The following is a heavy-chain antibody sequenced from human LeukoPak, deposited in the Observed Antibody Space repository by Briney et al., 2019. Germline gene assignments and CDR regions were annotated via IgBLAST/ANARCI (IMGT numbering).Heavy chain of an antibody. CDR1: GFTFSNYS. CDR3: ARSFNH. Sequence: GGALRLSCAASGFTFSNYSRNWVRQAPGKGLEWVSYIRRSSGTIYYADSVKGRFTISRDNAKNSLYLQMNSLRDEDTALYYCARSFNHWGQGTLVTVSS. V-gene: IGHV3-48*02. J-gene: IGHJ1*01. CDR2: IRRSSGTI.